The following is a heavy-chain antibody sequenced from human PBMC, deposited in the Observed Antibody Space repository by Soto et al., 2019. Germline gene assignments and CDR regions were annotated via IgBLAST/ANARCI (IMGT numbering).Heavy chain of an antibody. CDR1: GFTFTSYA. D-gene: IGHD3-16*02. V-gene: IGHV3-48*04. Sequence: GGSLRLSCAASGFTFTSYAMTWVRQAPGKGLEWVSYISSSGSTIYYADSVKGRFTISRDNAKNSLYLQMNSLRAEDTAVYYCAKDYHVAADYWGQGTLVTVSS. CDR2: ISSSGSTI. J-gene: IGHJ4*02. CDR3: AKDYHVAADY.